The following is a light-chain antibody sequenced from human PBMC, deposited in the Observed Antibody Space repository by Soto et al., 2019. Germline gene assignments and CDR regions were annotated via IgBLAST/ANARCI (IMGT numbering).Light chain of an antibody. Sequence: EIVLTQSPGTLSLSPWERATLSCMASQSVSSGSLAWYQQKPGQPPRLLLYGASTRATGIPVRFSGRGSGTDFTLTISSLEPEDFAVYYCQQRSSAITFGQGTRLEIK. CDR3: QQRSSAIT. V-gene: IGKV3D-20*02. CDR1: QSVSSGS. CDR2: GAS. J-gene: IGKJ5*01.